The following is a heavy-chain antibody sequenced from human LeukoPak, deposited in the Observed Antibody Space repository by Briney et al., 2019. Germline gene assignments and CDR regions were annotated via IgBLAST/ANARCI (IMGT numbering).Heavy chain of an antibody. CDR2: IYYSGST. Sequence: XETLSLTCTVSGGSISSYYWSWIRQPPGKGLEWIGYIYYSGSTNYNPSLKSRVTISVDTSKNQFSLKLSSVTAADTAVYYCARSRPGTLYGMDVWGQGTTVTVSS. CDR1: GGSISSYY. D-gene: IGHD1-1*01. J-gene: IGHJ6*02. CDR3: ARSRPGTLYGMDV. V-gene: IGHV4-59*01.